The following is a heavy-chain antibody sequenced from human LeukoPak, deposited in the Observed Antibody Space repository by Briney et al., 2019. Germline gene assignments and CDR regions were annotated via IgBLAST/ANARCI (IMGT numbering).Heavy chain of an antibody. CDR1: GYTFTSYG. J-gene: IGHJ4*02. Sequence: ASVKVSCEASGYTFTSYGISWVRQAPGQGLEWMGWISAYNGNTNYAQKLQGRVTMTTDTSTSTAYMELRSLRSDDTAVYYCARLFASINLGDYWGQGTLVTVSS. CDR3: ARLFASINLGDY. V-gene: IGHV1-18*01. D-gene: IGHD3-16*01. CDR2: ISAYNGNT.